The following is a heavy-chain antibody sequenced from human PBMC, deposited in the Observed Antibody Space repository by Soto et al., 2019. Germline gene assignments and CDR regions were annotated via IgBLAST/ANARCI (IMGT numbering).Heavy chain of an antibody. V-gene: IGHV3-33*01. D-gene: IGHD2-15*01. Sequence: GGSLRLSCAASGFTFSSYGMHWVRQAPGKGLEWVAVIWYDGSNKYYADSVKGRFTISRDNSKNTLYLQMNSLRAEDTAVYYCARDPPVVAAINENNYYYYGMDVWGQGTTVTVSS. J-gene: IGHJ6*02. CDR2: IWYDGSNK. CDR3: ARDPPVVAAINENNYYYYGMDV. CDR1: GFTFSSYG.